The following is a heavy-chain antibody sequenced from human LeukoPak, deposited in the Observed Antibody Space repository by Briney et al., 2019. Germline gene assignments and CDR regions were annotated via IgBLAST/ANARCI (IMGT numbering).Heavy chain of an antibody. CDR1: GFTFSSYS. J-gene: IGHJ4*02. Sequence: GGSLRLSCAASGFTFSSYSMNWVRQAPGKGLEWVSSISSSSYIYYADSVKGRFTISRDNAKNSLYLQMNSLRAEDTAVYYCARGSGYSSSWYGDPLKYWGQGTLVTVSS. CDR2: ISSSSYI. CDR3: ARGSGYSSSWYGDPLKY. V-gene: IGHV3-21*01. D-gene: IGHD6-13*01.